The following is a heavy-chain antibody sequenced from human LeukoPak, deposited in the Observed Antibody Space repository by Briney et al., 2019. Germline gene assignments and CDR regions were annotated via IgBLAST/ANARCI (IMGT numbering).Heavy chain of an antibody. CDR1: GFTFSSSA. CDR2: VSGSGGVT. Sequence: GGSLRLSCAASGFTFSSSAMSRVRQAPGKGLEWVSVVSGSGGVTYYADSVKGRFTISRDNSKNTLYLEMNSLRAEDTAVYYCAKSPLTAVTAYFDYWGQGTLVTVSS. CDR3: AKSPLTAVTAYFDY. D-gene: IGHD2-15*01. V-gene: IGHV3-23*01. J-gene: IGHJ4*02.